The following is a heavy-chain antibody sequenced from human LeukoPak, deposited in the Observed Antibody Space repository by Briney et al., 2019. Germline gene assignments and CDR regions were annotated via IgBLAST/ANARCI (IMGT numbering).Heavy chain of an antibody. V-gene: IGHV3-48*03. CDR3: ARATAGFLEWLSLDY. J-gene: IGHJ4*02. CDR2: ISSSGSTI. D-gene: IGHD3-3*01. CDR1: GFTFSSYE. Sequence: GGSLRLSCAASGFTFSSYEMNWVRQAPGKGLEWVSYISSSGSTIYYADSVKGRFTISGDNAKNSLYLQMNSLRAEDTAVYYCARATAGFLEWLSLDYWGQGTLVTVSS.